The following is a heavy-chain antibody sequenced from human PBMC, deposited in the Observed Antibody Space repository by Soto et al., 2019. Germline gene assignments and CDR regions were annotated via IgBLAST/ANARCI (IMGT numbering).Heavy chain of an antibody. CDR3: VKPSYYYDSSGSNYGMDV. D-gene: IGHD3-22*01. J-gene: IGHJ6*02. Sequence: VKFSCKASGSTFTSSAVQRVRQARGQRLEWIGWIVVGSGNTNYAQKFQERVTITRDMSTSTAYMELSSLRAEDTAVYYCVKPSYYYDSSGSNYGMDVWGQGSTVTVSS. CDR1: GSTFTSSA. CDR2: IVVGSGNT. V-gene: IGHV1-58*01.